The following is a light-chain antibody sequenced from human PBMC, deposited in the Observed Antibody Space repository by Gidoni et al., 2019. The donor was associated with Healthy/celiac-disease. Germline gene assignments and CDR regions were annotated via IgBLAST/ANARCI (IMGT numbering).Light chain of an antibody. V-gene: IGKV3-15*01. CDR2: GAS. CDR1: QSVSST. J-gene: IGKJ1*01. Sequence: EIVMTQSPATLSVSPGERANLSCRASQSVSSTLAWYQQKPGQANRLLIYGASTRSTGIPARFSGSGSGTEFTLTISSLQSEDFAVYYCQQHNNWPRTFGQGTKVEIK. CDR3: QQHNNWPRT.